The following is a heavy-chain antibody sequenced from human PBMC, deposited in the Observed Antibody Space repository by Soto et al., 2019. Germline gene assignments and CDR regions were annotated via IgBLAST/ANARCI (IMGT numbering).Heavy chain of an antibody. CDR2: IKFDGSEK. Sequence: GGSLRLSCVASTFNLTKYSMNWVRLAPGKGPEWVANIKFDGSEKQYVDSVKGRFSISRDNSRNSLFLQMNSLRAGDTAVYYCVKDGGYCSSTTCYSPRNHYFDSWGQGTLVTVSS. CDR1: TFNLTKYS. D-gene: IGHD2-2*01. CDR3: VKDGGYCSSTTCYSPRNHYFDS. J-gene: IGHJ4*02. V-gene: IGHV3-7*03.